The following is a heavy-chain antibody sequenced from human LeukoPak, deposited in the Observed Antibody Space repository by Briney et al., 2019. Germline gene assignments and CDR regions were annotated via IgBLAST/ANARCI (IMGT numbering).Heavy chain of an antibody. D-gene: IGHD5-18*01. V-gene: IGHV3-21*01. Sequence: PGGSLRLSCAASGFTFSSYAMSWVRQAPGKGLEWVSSISSSSSYIYYADSVKGRFTISRDNAKNSLYLQMNSLRAEDTAVYYCARDGTYSYGYDAFDIWGQGTMVTVSS. CDR3: ARDGTYSYGYDAFDI. J-gene: IGHJ3*02. CDR2: ISSSSSYI. CDR1: GFTFSSYA.